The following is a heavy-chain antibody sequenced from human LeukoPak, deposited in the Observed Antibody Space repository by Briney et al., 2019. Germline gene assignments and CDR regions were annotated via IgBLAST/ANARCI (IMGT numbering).Heavy chain of an antibody. V-gene: IGHV3-23*01. Sequence: GGSLRLSCVASGFTFRSHAMSWVRQAPEKGLEFVSGIYENGGTTYYADSVKGRFSISRDNSKNTLYLQMDSLRGEDTAVYYCAKDFRIGYSAHFDYWGQGALVTVSS. CDR1: GFTFRSHA. J-gene: IGHJ4*02. CDR3: AKDFRIGYSAHFDY. D-gene: IGHD2-21*01. CDR2: IYENGGTT.